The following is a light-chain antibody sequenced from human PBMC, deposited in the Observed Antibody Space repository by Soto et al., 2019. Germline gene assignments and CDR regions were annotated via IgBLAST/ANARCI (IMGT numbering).Light chain of an antibody. Sequence: DIQLTQSPSFLSASVGDRVTITCRASQGISSYLAWYQQKLGKAPKLLIYAASTLQSGVPSRFSGSGSGTEFTLTISSLQPEDFATYYCQQLNSYPQTFGQGTKVEIK. CDR2: AAS. J-gene: IGKJ1*01. CDR3: QQLNSYPQT. V-gene: IGKV1-9*01. CDR1: QGISSY.